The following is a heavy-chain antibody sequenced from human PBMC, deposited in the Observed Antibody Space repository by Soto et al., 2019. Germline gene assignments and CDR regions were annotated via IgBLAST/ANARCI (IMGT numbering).Heavy chain of an antibody. CDR3: AKPDDGYGGNLGGFDA. Sequence: EVQLLESGGGLVQPGGSLRLSCAASGFTFSSYAMSWVRQAQGKGLEWVSAISGSGGSTYYADSFKGRFTISRDNSKKNLYLQMYNLRAEYMAVYYWAKPDDGYGGNLGGFDAWGQFTLVPVSS. V-gene: IGHV3-23*01. D-gene: IGHD4-17*01. CDR2: ISGSGGST. J-gene: IGHJ4*02. CDR1: GFTFSSYA.